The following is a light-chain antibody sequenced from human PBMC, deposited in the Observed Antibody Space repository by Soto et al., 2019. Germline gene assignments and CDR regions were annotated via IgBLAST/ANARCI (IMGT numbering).Light chain of an antibody. CDR2: DVS. CDR3: CSYAGSYTLYV. Sequence: SVLTQPRSVSGSPGQSVTISCTGTSSDVGGYNYVSWYQQHPGTAPKLMIYDVSMRPSGVPDRFSGSKSGNTASLTISGLQAEDEADYYCCSYAGSYTLYVFGTGTKLTVL. J-gene: IGLJ1*01. V-gene: IGLV2-11*01. CDR1: SSDVGGYNY.